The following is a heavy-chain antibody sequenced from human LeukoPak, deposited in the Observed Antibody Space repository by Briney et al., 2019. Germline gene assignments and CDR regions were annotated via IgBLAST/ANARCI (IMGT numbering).Heavy chain of an antibody. CDR3: ARGDYGGNSKLDY. V-gene: IGHV4-34*01. Sequence: PSETLSLTCAVYGGSFSGYYWSWIRQPPGKGLEWIGEINHSGSTNYNPSLKSRVTISVDTSKNQFSLKLSSVTAADTAVYYCARGDYGGNSKLDYWGQGTLVTVSS. D-gene: IGHD4-23*01. CDR2: INHSGST. J-gene: IGHJ4*02. CDR1: GGSFSGYY.